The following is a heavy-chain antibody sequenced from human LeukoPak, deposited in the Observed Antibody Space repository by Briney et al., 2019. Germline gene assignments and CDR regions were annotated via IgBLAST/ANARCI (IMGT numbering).Heavy chain of an antibody. J-gene: IGHJ5*02. CDR2: IYHSGST. Sequence: SGTLSLTCAVSGGSISSSNWWSWVRQPPGKGLEWIGEIYHSGSTNYNPSLKSRVTISVDKSKNQFSLKLSSVTAADTAVYYCARVSGSGSYLNWFDPWGQGTLVTVSS. CDR1: GGSISSSNW. V-gene: IGHV4-4*02. CDR3: ARVSGSGSYLNWFDP. D-gene: IGHD3-10*01.